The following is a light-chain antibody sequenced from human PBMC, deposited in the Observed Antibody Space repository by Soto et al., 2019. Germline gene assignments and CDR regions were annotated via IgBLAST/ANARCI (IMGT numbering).Light chain of an antibody. CDR3: QQGHNWPLT. CDR2: GAS. V-gene: IGKV3-15*01. J-gene: IGKJ2*01. Sequence: EIVMTQSPATLSVSPGERATLSCRASQSISSVLAWYQQKPGQPPRLLIYGASTRATGVPARFTGSGSGSDFTLTISGLQSEDFAVYYCQQGHNWPLTFGQGTRLEI. CDR1: QSISSV.